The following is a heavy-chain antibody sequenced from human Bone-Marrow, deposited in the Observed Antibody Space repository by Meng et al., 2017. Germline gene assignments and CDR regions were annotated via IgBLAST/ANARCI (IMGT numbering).Heavy chain of an antibody. V-gene: IGHV1-58*01. J-gene: IGHJ6*02. CDR1: GFTFTSSA. CDR2: IVVGSGNT. CDR3: ARDAPYGSGSYPLFYYYYGMDV. D-gene: IGHD3-10*01. Sequence: SVKVSCKASGFTFTSSAVQWVRQARGQRLEWIGWIVVGSGNTNYAQKFQERVTMTRDTSTSTVYMELSSLRSEDTAVYYCARDAPYGSGSYPLFYYYYGMDVWGQGTTVTVSS.